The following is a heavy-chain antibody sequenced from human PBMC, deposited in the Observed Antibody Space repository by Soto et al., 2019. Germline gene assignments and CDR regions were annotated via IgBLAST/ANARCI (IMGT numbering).Heavy chain of an antibody. CDR1: GFTFSSYW. CDR3: ARDSGYSNYVYFDY. Sequence: PGGSLRLSCAASGFTFSSYWMSWVRQAPGKGLEWVANIKQDGSEKYYVDSVKGRFTISRDNAKNSLYLQMNSLRAEDTAVYYCARDSGYSNYVYFDYWGQGTMVTVSS. CDR2: IKQDGSEK. J-gene: IGHJ4*02. V-gene: IGHV3-7*03. D-gene: IGHD4-4*01.